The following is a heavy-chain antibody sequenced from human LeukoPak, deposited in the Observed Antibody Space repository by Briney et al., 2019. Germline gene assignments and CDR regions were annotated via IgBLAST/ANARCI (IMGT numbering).Heavy chain of an antibody. Sequence: GASVKVSCKASGYTFTGYYMHWVRQAPGQGLEWMGWTIPNSGGTNYAQKFQGRVTMTRDTSISTAYMELSRLTSDDTAVYYCTRGDNWNDEYYFDYWGQGTLVTVSS. CDR3: TRGDNWNDEYYFDY. CDR2: TIPNSGGT. V-gene: IGHV1-2*02. CDR1: GYTFTGYY. D-gene: IGHD1-1*01. J-gene: IGHJ4*02.